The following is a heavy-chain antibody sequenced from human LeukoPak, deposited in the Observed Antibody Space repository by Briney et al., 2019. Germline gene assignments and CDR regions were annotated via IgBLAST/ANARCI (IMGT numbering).Heavy chain of an antibody. Sequence: ASVKVSCKASGYTFTSYGISWVRQAPGQGLEWMGWISAYNGNTNYAQKLQGRVTMTTDTSTSTAYMELRSLRSDYTAVYYCARMGGSHDIVVVVAATGNNWFDPWGQGTLVTVSS. V-gene: IGHV1-18*01. CDR2: ISAYNGNT. D-gene: IGHD2-15*01. CDR1: GYTFTSYG. J-gene: IGHJ5*02. CDR3: ARMGGSHDIVVVVAATGNNWFDP.